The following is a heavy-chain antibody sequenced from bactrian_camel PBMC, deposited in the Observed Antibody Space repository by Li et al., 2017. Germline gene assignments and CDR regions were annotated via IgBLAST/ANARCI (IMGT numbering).Heavy chain of an antibody. J-gene: IGHJ6*01. Sequence: VQLVESGGGSVQTGGTLRLSCEASGDVYCMSWFRQGSGNKREGVASINIQRGRTYYGDPVKGRFTISRDNAKNTLYLQLNSLKTEDTAMYYCAKDDLKLVPEFGYWGQGTQVTVS. CDR3: AKDDLKLVPEFGY. V-gene: IGHV3S1*01. CDR2: INIQRGRT. CDR1: GDVYC. D-gene: IGHD6*01.